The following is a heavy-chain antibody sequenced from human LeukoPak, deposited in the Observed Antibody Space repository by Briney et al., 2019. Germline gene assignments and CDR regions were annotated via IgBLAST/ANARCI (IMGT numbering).Heavy chain of an antibody. CDR3: AKQLESSGWYLDY. CDR1: GFTFSSYG. Sequence: HPGGSLRLSCAASGFTFSSYGMHWVRQAPGKGLEWVAVISYDGSNKYYADSVKGRFTISRDNSKNTLYLQMNSLRAEDTAVYYCAKQLESSGWYLDYWGQEPWSPSPQ. D-gene: IGHD6-19*01. V-gene: IGHV3-30*18. J-gene: IGHJ4*01. CDR2: ISYDGSNK.